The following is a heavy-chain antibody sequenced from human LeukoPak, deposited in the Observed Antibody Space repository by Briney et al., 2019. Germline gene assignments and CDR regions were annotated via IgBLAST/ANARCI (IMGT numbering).Heavy chain of an antibody. Sequence: PGGSLRLPCAASGFTFSSYAMSWVRQAPGKGLEWVSAISGSGGSTYYADSVKGRFTISRDNSKNTLYLQMNSLRAEDTAVYYCAITMVRGVRGMDVWGKGTTVTVSS. J-gene: IGHJ6*04. V-gene: IGHV3-23*01. CDR2: ISGSGGST. D-gene: IGHD3-10*01. CDR3: AITMVRGVRGMDV. CDR1: GFTFSSYA.